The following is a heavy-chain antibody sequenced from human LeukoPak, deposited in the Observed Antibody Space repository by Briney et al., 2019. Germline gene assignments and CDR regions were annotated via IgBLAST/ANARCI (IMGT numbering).Heavy chain of an antibody. D-gene: IGHD1-1*01. Sequence: SETLSLTCTVSGGSISSYYWSWVRQPPGKGLEWIGYIYYSGSTNYNPSLKSRVTISVDTSKNQFSLKLSSVTAADTAVYYCARVSSVTTGTRYYYYMDVWGKGTTVTISS. V-gene: IGHV4-59*01. J-gene: IGHJ6*03. CDR2: IYYSGST. CDR3: ARVSSVTTGTRYYYYMDV. CDR1: GGSISSYY.